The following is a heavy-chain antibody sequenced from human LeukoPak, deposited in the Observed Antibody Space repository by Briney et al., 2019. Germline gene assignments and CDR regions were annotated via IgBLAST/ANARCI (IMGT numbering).Heavy chain of an antibody. CDR1: GGTFNNSA. J-gene: IGHJ5*02. D-gene: IGHD4-17*01. Sequence: ASVKISCKTSGGTFNNSAISWVRQAPGQGLEWLGGIMPLFGTAGYAQKFQGRVTITKDESTRTVYLELTSLTSDDTAVYYCARDVHGDYGSGWFDPWGQGTLVSVSS. CDR3: ARDVHGDYGSGWFDP. V-gene: IGHV1-69*05. CDR2: IMPLFGTA.